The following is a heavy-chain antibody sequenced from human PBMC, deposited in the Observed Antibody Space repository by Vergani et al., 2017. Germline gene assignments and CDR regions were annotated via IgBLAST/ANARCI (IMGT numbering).Heavy chain of an antibody. CDR2: ISSSSSYI. CDR3: ARDRGYGDNTPNGENDY. V-gene: IGHV3-21*01. Sequence: EVQLVEPGGGLVKPGGSLRLSCAASGFTFSSYSMNWVRQAPGKGLEWVSSISSSSSYIYYADSVKGRFTISRDNAKNSLYLQMNSLRAEDTAVYYCARDRGYGDNTPNGENDYWGQGTLVTVSS. CDR1: GFTFSSYS. J-gene: IGHJ4*02. D-gene: IGHD4-17*01.